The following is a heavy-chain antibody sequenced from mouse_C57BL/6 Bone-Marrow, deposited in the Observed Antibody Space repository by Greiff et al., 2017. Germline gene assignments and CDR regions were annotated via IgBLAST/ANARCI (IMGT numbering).Heavy chain of an antibody. CDR3: ARRDSNYPYYAMDY. J-gene: IGHJ4*01. D-gene: IGHD2-5*01. V-gene: IGHV1-85*01. CDR1: GYTFTSYD. CDR2: IYPRDGST. Sequence: VKLMESGPELVKPGASVKLSCKASGYTFTSYDINWVKQRPGKGLEWIGWIYPRDGSTKYNEKFKGKATLTVDTSSSTAYMELHSLTSEDSAVYFCARRDSNYPYYAMDYWGQGTSVTVSS.